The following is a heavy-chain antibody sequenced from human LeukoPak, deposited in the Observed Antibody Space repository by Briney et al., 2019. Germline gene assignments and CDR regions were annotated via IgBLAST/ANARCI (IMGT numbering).Heavy chain of an antibody. J-gene: IGHJ5*02. CDR2: IYPSDSDT. Sequence: GESLKISCKGSGYSFTSYWIVWVRQMPGKGLEWMGIIYPSDSDTRYSPSFQGQVTISADKSISTAYLQWSSLKASDTAMYYCARPPAGPYSWFDPWGQGTLVTVSS. V-gene: IGHV5-51*01. CDR1: GYSFTSYW. CDR3: ARPPAGPYSWFDP. D-gene: IGHD2-2*01.